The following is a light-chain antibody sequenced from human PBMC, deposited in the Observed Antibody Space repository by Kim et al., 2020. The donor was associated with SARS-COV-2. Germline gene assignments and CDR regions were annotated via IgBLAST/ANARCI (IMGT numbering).Light chain of an antibody. CDR2: DAS. CDR1: QGISSN. CDR3: QKYNGAPWT. V-gene: IGKV1-27*01. J-gene: IGKJ1*01. Sequence: AAVGDRVTITCRASQGISSNVAWYQQKPGDGPKLLIYDASALLSGVPSRFSGSGSGTDFTLTISSLQPEDVATYYCQKYNGAPWTFGQGTKVDIK.